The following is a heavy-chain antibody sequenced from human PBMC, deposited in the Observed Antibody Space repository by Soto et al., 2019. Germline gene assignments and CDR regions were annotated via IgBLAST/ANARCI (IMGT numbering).Heavy chain of an antibody. D-gene: IGHD2-2*01. CDR3: ARDGDGALALVPAAIHNY. Sequence: EVQLVESGGGLVQPGGSLRLSCAASGFTFSSYWMSWVRQAPGKGLEWVANIKQDGSEKYYVDSVKGRFTISRDNAKNSXXRQRNSLRAEDTAVYYCARDGDGALALVPAAIHNYWGQGTLVTVSS. V-gene: IGHV3-7*01. CDR1: GFTFSSYW. J-gene: IGHJ4*02. CDR2: IKQDGSEK.